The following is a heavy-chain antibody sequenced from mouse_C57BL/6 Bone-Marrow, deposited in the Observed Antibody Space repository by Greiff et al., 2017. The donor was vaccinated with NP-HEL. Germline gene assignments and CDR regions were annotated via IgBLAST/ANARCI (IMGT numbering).Heavy chain of an antibody. CDR2: IWRGGST. J-gene: IGHJ1*03. Sequence: VQLQESGPGLVQPSQSLSITCTVSGFSLTSYGVHWVRQSPGKGLEWLGVIWRGGSTDYNAAFMSRLSTTKDNSKSQVFFKMNTLQADDTAIYYCANNPYYCGSSYGYFDVWGKGTTVTVSS. CDR3: ANNPYYCGSSYGYFDV. D-gene: IGHD1-1*01. V-gene: IGHV2-5*01. CDR1: GFSLTSYG.